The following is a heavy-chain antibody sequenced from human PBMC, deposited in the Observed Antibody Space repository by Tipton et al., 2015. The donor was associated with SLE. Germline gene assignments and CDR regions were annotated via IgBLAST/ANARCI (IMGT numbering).Heavy chain of an antibody. CDR3: AREPRYYYYTMDV. CDR2: IYYSGST. Sequence: TLSLTCTVSGGSISSYYWSWIRQPPGKGLEWIGYIYYSGSTNYNPSLKSRVTISVDTSKNHFSLKLSSVTAADTAVYYCAREPRYYYYTMDVGGKGPTVPVSS. J-gene: IGHJ6*03. CDR1: GGSISSYY. V-gene: IGHV4-59*01.